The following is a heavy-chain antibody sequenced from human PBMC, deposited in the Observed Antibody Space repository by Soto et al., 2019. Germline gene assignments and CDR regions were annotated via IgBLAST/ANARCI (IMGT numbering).Heavy chain of an antibody. CDR1: GFTFSSFA. J-gene: IGHJ6*02. Sequence: EVHLLESGGGLVQPGGSLRLSCAASGFTFSSFAMTWVRQAPGEGLEWVSSISSSGGTTYYSDSVKGRFTISRDISKNMVYLQMTSLRAEDTAVYFCVQDWTGNSCPCMVVWGQGTTVTVSS. CDR3: VQDWTGNSCPCMVV. D-gene: IGHD6-13*01. CDR2: ISSSGGTT. V-gene: IGHV3-23*01.